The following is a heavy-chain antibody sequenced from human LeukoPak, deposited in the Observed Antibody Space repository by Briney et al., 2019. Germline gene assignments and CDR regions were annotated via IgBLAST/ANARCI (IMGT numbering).Heavy chain of an antibody. CDR1: GFTFSSYG. CDR2: IRYDGSNK. D-gene: IGHD3-10*01. CDR3: AKDRMVRGVIILGSSYFDY. Sequence: PGGSLRLSCAASGFTFSSYGMHWVRQAPGKGLEWVAFIRYDGSNKYYADSVKGRFTISRDNSKNTLYLQMNSLRAEDTAVYYCAKDRMVRGVIILGSSYFDYWGQGTRSPSPQ. V-gene: IGHV3-30*02. J-gene: IGHJ4*02.